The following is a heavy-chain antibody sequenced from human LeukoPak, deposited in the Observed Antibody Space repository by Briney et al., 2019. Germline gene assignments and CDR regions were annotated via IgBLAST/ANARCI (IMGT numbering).Heavy chain of an antibody. J-gene: IGHJ5*02. CDR1: GYTFTGYY. Sequence: GSSVKVSRKASGYTFTGYYMHWVRQAPGQGLEWMGWINPNSGGTNYAQKFQGRVTMTRDMSTSTDYMELSSLRSEDTAIYYCARDNSVGDNAWWFDPWGQGTLVTVSS. CDR3: ARDNSVGDNAWWFDP. V-gene: IGHV1-2*02. D-gene: IGHD1-26*01. CDR2: INPNSGGT.